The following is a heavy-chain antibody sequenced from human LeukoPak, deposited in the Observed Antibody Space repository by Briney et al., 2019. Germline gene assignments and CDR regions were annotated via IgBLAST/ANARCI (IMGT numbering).Heavy chain of an antibody. V-gene: IGHV4-4*02. D-gene: IGHD2-21*02. J-gene: IGHJ4*02. CDR3: AGLPAHRPLDY. CDR1: GGSISSSNW. CDR2: IYHSGST. Sequence: PSGTLSLTCAVSGGSISSSNWWSWVRQPPGKGLEWIGEIYHSGSTYYNPSLKSRVTISVDRSKNQFSLNLRSVIAADTAVYYCAGLPAHRPLDYWGQGILVTVSS.